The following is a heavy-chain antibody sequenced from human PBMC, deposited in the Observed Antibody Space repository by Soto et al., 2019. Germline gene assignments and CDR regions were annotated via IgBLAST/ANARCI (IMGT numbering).Heavy chain of an antibody. J-gene: IGHJ4*02. V-gene: IGHV4-59*01. CDR3: ARDRMATC. D-gene: IGHD5-12*01. CDR1: GGSISSYY. CDR2: IYYSGST. Sequence: QVQLQESGPGLVKPSETLSLTRTVSGGSISSYYWSWIRQPPGKGLEWIGYIYYSGSTNYNPSLKSRVTISVDTSKNQFSLKLSSVTAADTAVYYCARDRMATCWGQGTLVTVSS.